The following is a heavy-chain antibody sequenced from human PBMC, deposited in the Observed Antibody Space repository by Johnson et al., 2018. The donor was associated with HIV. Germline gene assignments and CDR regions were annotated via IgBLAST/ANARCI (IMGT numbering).Heavy chain of an antibody. CDR1: GFTFSNYG. CDR3: AKEALRGGEYDAFDI. J-gene: IGHJ3*02. V-gene: IGHV3-30*02. D-gene: IGHD2-15*01. CDR2: IRDDGSNK. Sequence: QVQLVESGGGVVQPGGSLRLSCEVSGFTFSNYGMHWVRQAPGKGLEWVAFIRDDGSNKYYADSVKGRFTIFRDNSKNTLYMQMKSLRVEDTAVYYCAKEALRGGEYDAFDIWGQGTMVTVS.